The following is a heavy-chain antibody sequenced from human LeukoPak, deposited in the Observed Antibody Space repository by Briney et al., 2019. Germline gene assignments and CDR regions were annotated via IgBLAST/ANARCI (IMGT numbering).Heavy chain of an antibody. CDR2: MNPNSGNT. J-gene: IGHJ6*03. CDR3: ARGKRESYYYYYYYMDV. CDR1: GYTFTSYY. Sequence: ASVKVSCKASGYTFTSYYMHWVRQAPGQGLDWMGWMNPNSGNTGYAQKFQGRVTITRNTSISTAYMELSSLRSEDTAVYYCARGKRESYYYYYYYMDVWGKGTTVTVSS. V-gene: IGHV1-8*03.